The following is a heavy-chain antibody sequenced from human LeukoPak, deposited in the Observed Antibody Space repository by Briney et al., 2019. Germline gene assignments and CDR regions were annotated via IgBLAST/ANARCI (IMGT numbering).Heavy chain of an antibody. Sequence: PSETLSLTCTVSGGSVSSSSYYWGWIRQPPMKGLEWIGSIYYSGSTEYNLSLKSRVTMSVDTSRNQFSLKLSSVTAADTAVYYCARHQSYGSGTYYAPFDNWGQGILVTVSS. J-gene: IGHJ4*02. CDR2: IYYSGST. V-gene: IGHV4-39*01. CDR3: ARHQSYGSGTYYAPFDN. CDR1: GGSVSSSSYY. D-gene: IGHD3-10*01.